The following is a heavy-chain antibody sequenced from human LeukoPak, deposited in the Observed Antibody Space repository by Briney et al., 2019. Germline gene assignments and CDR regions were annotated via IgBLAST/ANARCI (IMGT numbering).Heavy chain of an antibody. CDR1: GFTFSSYW. CDR2: ITQDGSEK. CDR3: AREGASDAFDI. V-gene: IGHV3-7*01. J-gene: IGHJ3*02. Sequence: PGGSLRLSCAASGFTFSSYWMSWVRQAPGKGREWVANITQDGSEKYYVDSVKGRFTISRDNAKNSLYLQMNSLRAEDTAVYYCAREGASDAFDIWGQGTMVTVSS.